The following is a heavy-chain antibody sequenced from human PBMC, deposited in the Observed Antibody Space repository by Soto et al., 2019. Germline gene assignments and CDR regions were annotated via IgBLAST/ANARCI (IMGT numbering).Heavy chain of an antibody. CDR2: ISYDGSIK. J-gene: IGHJ6*02. CDR3: AKDLGDIVVVVAATGSMDV. V-gene: IGHV3-30*18. Sequence: SLRLSCAASGFTFSSYGMHWVRQAPGKGLEWVAVISYDGSIKYYADSVKGRFTISRDNSKNTLYLQMNSLRAEDTAVYYCAKDLGDIVVVVAATGSMDVWGQGTTVTVSS. D-gene: IGHD2-15*01. CDR1: GFTFSSYG.